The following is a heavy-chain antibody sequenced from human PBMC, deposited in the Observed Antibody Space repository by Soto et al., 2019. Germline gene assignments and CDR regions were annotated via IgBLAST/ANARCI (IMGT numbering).Heavy chain of an antibody. V-gene: IGHV3-48*01. J-gene: IGHJ3*01. CDR3: ARPTDKVVVAPGAFAF. Sequence: GGSLRLCCAASGFTFSSYSMNWVRQAPGKGLEWVSYISSSSSTIYYADSVKGRFTISRDNAKNSLYLQMNSLRAEDTAVYYCARPTDKVVVAPGAFAFWGQGTMVTVSS. D-gene: IGHD2-15*01. CDR1: GFTFSSYS. CDR2: ISSSSSTI.